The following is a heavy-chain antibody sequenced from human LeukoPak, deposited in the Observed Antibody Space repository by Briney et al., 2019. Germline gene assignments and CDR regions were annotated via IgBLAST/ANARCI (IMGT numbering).Heavy chain of an antibody. J-gene: IGHJ3*01. CDR2: ISGYTGNT. D-gene: IGHD3-22*01. V-gene: IGHV1-18*01. Sequence: ASVKVSCKASGGTFSSYAISWVRQAPGQGLEWMGWISGYTGNTNYAQKLQGRVTMTTGASTTTASMELRSLRSDDTAVYYCARDFLQFDSSEKYYEDTFDVWGQGTMVTVSS. CDR3: ARDFLQFDSSEKYYEDTFDV. CDR1: GGTFSSYA.